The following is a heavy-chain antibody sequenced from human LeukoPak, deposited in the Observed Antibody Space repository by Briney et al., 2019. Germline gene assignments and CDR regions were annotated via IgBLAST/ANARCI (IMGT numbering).Heavy chain of an antibody. CDR1: GGSFRSYY. CDR2: IYYTGST. Sequence: SETLSLTCTVSGGSFRSYYWSWIRQSPGKGLEWIGYIYYTGSTNYNPSLKSRVTISIDTSKNQFSLNLNSVTAADTAMFYCARLTGEYYFDYWGQGTLVTVSS. CDR3: ARLTGEYYFDY. J-gene: IGHJ4*02. V-gene: IGHV4-59*08. D-gene: IGHD7-27*01.